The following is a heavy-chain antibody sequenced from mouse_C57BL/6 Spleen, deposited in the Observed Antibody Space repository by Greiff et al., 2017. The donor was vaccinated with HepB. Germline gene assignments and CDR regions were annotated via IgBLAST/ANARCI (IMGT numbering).Heavy chain of an antibody. V-gene: IGHV2-9-1*01. CDR3: ASYYTYFDV. J-gene: IGHJ1*03. CDR1: GFSLTSYA. D-gene: IGHD2-12*01. CDR2: IWTGGGT. Sequence: VKVVESGPGLVAPSQRLSITCTVSGFSLTSYAISWVRQPPGKGLEWLGVIWTGGGTNYNSALKSRLSISKDNSKSQVFLKMNSLQTDDTARYYCASYYTYFDVWGTGTTVTVSS.